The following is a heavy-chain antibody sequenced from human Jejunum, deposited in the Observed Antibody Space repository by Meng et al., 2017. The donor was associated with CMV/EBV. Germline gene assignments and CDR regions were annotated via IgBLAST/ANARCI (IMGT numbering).Heavy chain of an antibody. J-gene: IGHJ4*02. V-gene: IGHV5-51*01. Sequence: KCAGYSVTTYWIGWVRQMPGKGPEWMGSIYPGDSDTRYSPSFQGQVSISADRSITTAYLQWSSLKASDTAMYYCASSYYLSGVFDNWGQGTLVTVSS. CDR2: IYPGDSDT. D-gene: IGHD3-22*01. CDR1: GYSVTTYW. CDR3: ASSYYLSGVFDN.